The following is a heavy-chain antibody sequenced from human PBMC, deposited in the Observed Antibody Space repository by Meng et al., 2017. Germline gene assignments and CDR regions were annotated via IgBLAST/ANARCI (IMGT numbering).Heavy chain of an antibody. CDR1: GGSFSGYY. CDR2: INHSGST. Sequence: HVPLHPGGAGLLKPSETLSLTRAVYGGSFSGYYWSWIRQPPGKGLEWIGEINHSGSTNYNPSLKSRVTISVDTSKNQFSLKLSSVTAADTAVYYCASSGYSYGYRFDYWGQGTLVTVSS. J-gene: IGHJ4*02. D-gene: IGHD5-18*01. V-gene: IGHV4-34*01. CDR3: ASSGYSYGYRFDY.